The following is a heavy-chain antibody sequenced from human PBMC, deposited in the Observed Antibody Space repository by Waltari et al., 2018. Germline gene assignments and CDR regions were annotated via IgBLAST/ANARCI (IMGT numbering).Heavy chain of an antibody. CDR2: LMSWCTLA. V-gene: IGHV3-23*01. CDR1: GLPFKNLY. Sequence: EVQVLESGGGLLRRGGSWGLSFEAPGLPFKNLYSAWVARARGKGLAWVSVLMSWCTLANYADSVKGRFTVSRDDSKNTLYLQMNNLRDEDTATYYCAKGFCGGSYCHLFDSWGQGTLVTVSS. D-gene: IGHD2-21*01. J-gene: IGHJ4*02. CDR3: AKGFCGGSYCHLFDS.